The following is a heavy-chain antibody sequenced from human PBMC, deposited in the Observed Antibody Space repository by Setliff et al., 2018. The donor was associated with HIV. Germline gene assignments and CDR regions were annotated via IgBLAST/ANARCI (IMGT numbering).Heavy chain of an antibody. CDR1: GFTFGDYA. D-gene: IGHD3-10*01. CDR3: AREGLWSGELSVSYGMDV. J-gene: IGHJ6*02. CDR2: IRRTDNGGTI. Sequence: GGSLRLSCTASGFTFGDYAVSWVRQAPGKGLEWVGFIRRTDNGGTIEYAASVRGRFTISRDESGTIAYLQMNSLKTEDTAAYYCAREGLWSGELSVSYGMDVWGQGTTVTVSS. V-gene: IGHV3-49*04.